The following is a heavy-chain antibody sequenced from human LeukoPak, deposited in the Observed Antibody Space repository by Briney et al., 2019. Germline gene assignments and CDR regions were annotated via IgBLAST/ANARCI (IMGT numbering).Heavy chain of an antibody. Sequence: GGSLRLSCAASGFSFSKYYMSWVRQAPGKGLEWLANIKHDGSETYHVDSVKGRFTISRDNAENSLYLQMNSLRAEDTAVYYCTRDEGATVITYRFDYWGQGTLVTVSS. D-gene: IGHD4-17*01. CDR2: IKHDGSET. CDR3: TRDEGATVITYRFDY. CDR1: GFSFSKYY. V-gene: IGHV3-7*03. J-gene: IGHJ4*02.